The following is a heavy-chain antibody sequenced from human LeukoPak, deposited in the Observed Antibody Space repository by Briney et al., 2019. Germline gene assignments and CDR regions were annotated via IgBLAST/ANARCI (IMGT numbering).Heavy chain of an antibody. CDR3: ARGASSIHFDY. CDR1: GGSFSGYY. D-gene: IGHD3-16*01. J-gene: IGHJ4*02. CDR2: INHSGST. V-gene: IGHV4-34*01. Sequence: SETLSLTCAVYGGSFSGYYWSWIRQPPGKGLEWIGEINHSGSTNYNPSLKSRVTISVDTSKYQFSLKLSSVTAADTAVYYCARGASSIHFDYWGQGTLVTVSS.